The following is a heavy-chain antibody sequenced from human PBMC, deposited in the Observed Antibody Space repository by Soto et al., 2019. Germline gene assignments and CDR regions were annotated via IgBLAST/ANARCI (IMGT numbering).Heavy chain of an antibody. CDR1: GYTFTGYY. CDR2: INPNSGGT. Sequence: ASVKVSCKASGYTFTGYYMHWVRQAPGQGLEWMGWINPNSGGTNYAQKFQGWVTMTRDTSISTAYMELSRLRSDDTAVYYCARERRCSGGSCYWFDPWGQGTLVTVSS. D-gene: IGHD2-15*01. CDR3: ARERRCSGGSCYWFDP. J-gene: IGHJ5*02. V-gene: IGHV1-2*04.